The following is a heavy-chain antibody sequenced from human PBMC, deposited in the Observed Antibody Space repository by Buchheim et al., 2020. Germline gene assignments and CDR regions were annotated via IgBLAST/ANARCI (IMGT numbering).Heavy chain of an antibody. J-gene: IGHJ6*02. CDR3: AKVGVSPEYSTLMDV. D-gene: IGHD6-6*01. CDR2: ISGSGGST. CDR1: RLTFSSYA. Sequence: EVQLLESGGGLVQPGGSLRLSCAASRLTFSSYAMSWVRQAPGKGLEWVSAISGSGGSTYYADSVKGRFTIFRDSSKNTLYLQMNSLRAEDTAVYYCAKVGVSPEYSTLMDVWGQGTT. V-gene: IGHV3-23*01.